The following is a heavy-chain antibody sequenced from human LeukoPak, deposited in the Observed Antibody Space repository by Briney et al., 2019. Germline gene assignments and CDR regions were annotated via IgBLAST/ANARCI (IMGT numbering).Heavy chain of an antibody. J-gene: IGHJ4*02. CDR3: AREAAAGENIIDY. CDR1: GGSISSGGYY. V-gene: IGHV4-31*03. CDR2: IYYSGST. D-gene: IGHD6-13*01. Sequence: TLSLTCTVSGGSISSGGYYWSWIRQHPGKGLEWIGYIYYSGSTYYNPSLKSRVTISVDTSKNQFSLKLSSVTAADTAVYYCAREAAAGENIIDYWGQGTLVTVSS.